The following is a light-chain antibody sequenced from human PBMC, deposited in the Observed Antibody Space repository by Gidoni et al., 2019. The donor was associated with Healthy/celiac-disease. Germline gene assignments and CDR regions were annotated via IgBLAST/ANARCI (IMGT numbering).Light chain of an antibody. V-gene: IGKV3-11*01. CDR1: QSVSDF. CDR3: QQRVDSLT. CDR2: DAS. Sequence: EIVLTQSPATLSLSPGERATLSCRASQSVSDFLAWYQQKPGQPPRLLIYDASTRATDIPDRFIGSGSGTDFTLTISSLEPTDFAVYYCQQRVDSLTFGPGTTVDLK. J-gene: IGKJ3*01.